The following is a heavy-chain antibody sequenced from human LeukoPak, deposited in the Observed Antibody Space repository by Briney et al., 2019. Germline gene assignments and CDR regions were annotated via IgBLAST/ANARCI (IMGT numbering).Heavy chain of an antibody. Sequence: GGSLRLSCAASGFTFSDYYMSWIRQAPGKGLDWDSYISSSGSTIYYADSVKGRFTISRDNTKNSLYLQMNSLRAEDTAVYYCAREYGGYDSHDAFDIWGQGTMFTVSS. CDR1: GFTFSDYY. V-gene: IGHV3-11*01. D-gene: IGHD5-12*01. CDR2: ISSSGSTI. J-gene: IGHJ3*02. CDR3: AREYGGYDSHDAFDI.